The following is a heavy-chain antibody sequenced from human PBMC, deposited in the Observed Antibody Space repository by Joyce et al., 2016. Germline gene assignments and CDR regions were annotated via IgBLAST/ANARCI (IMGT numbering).Heavy chain of an antibody. CDR1: GFTFSNCA. V-gene: IGHV3-30-3*01. CDR3: LGTVTKGLEY. J-gene: IGHJ4*02. D-gene: IGHD4-17*01. CDR2: ISVDGNDK. Sequence: QVQLVESGGGVVQPGRSLSLSFSASGFTFSNCAMHGVRQAPGRGLEWVAIISVDGNDKYYAASVKGRFTISRDNSKNTVYLQMNSLRAEDTSVYYCLGTVTKGLEYWGQGTLVTVSS.